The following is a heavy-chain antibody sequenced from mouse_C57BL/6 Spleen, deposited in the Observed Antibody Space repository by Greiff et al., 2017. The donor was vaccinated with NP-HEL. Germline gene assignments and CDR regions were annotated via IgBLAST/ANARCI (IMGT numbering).Heavy chain of an antibody. CDR3: ARSIYYYGSRKDYYAMDY. CDR2: IHPNSGST. J-gene: IGHJ4*01. V-gene: IGHV1-64*01. Sequence: VQLQQPGAELVKPGASVKLSCKASGYTFTSYWMHWVKQRPGQGLEWIGMIHPNSGSTNYNEKFKSKATLTVDKSSSTAYMQLSSLTSEDSAVYYCARSIYYYGSRKDYYAMDYWGQGTSVTVSS. CDR1: GYTFTSYW. D-gene: IGHD1-1*01.